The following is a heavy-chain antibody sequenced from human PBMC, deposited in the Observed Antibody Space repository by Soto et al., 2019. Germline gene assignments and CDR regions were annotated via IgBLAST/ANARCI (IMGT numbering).Heavy chain of an antibody. CDR3: ARSPFPYSYGSYFDY. CDR2: ISSSSSYI. D-gene: IGHD5-18*01. CDR1: GFTFSSYS. Sequence: GGSLRLSCAASGFTFSSYSMNWVRQAPGKGLEWVSSISSSSSYIYYADSVKGRFTIPRDNAKNSLCLQMNSLRAEDTAVYYCARSPFPYSYGSYFDYWGQGTLVTVSS. J-gene: IGHJ4*02. V-gene: IGHV3-21*01.